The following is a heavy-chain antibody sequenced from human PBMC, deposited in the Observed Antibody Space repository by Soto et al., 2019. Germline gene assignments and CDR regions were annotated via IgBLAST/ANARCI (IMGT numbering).Heavy chain of an antibody. CDR1: GFTFSSYG. Sequence: PGGSLRLSCAASGFTFSSYGMHWVRQAPGKGLEWVAVISYDGSNKYYADSVKGRFTISRDNSKNTLYLQMNSLRAEDTAVYYCAKPLGGETTALDYWGQGTLVTVS. J-gene: IGHJ4*02. D-gene: IGHD4-17*01. CDR3: AKPLGGETTALDY. V-gene: IGHV3-30*18. CDR2: ISYDGSNK.